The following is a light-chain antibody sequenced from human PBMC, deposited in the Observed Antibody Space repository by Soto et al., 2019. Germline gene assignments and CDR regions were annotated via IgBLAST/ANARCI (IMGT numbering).Light chain of an antibody. J-gene: IGKJ1*01. CDR3: QQSSSWPRT. Sequence: EIVLTQSPATLSLSPGERATLSCRASQSVSSYLAWYQQKPGQVPRLVSYDASNRATGIPGRFSGSGSGTDFTLTISSLEPEDFGVYYCQQSSSWPRTFGQGTTVEIK. CDR2: DAS. V-gene: IGKV3-11*01. CDR1: QSVSSY.